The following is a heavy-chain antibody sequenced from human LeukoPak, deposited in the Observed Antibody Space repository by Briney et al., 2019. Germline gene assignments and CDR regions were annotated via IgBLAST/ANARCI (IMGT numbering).Heavy chain of an antibody. V-gene: IGHV4-38-2*02. CDR3: ARVPGSYDFKWFDP. D-gene: IGHD3-22*01. CDR2: IYHSGST. Sequence: SETLSLTCTVSGYSISSGYYWGWLRQPPGKRLGWIGSIYHSGSTYYNPSLKSRVTISVDTSKNQFSLKLSSVTAADAAVYYCARVPGSYDFKWFDPWAQGTLVTVSS. J-gene: IGHJ5*02. CDR1: GYSISSGYY.